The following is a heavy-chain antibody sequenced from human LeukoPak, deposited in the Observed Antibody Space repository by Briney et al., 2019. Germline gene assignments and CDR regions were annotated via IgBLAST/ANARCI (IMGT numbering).Heavy chain of an antibody. CDR2: IWYDGTNK. CDR1: GFTFSTYG. J-gene: IGHJ4*02. CDR3: ARVGYDILTGFHY. D-gene: IGHD3-9*01. Sequence: GRSLRLSCAASGFTFSTYGMHWVRQAPGRGLEWVAVIWYDGTNKYYGDSVKGRFTISRDNSKNTLYLQMNSLRAEDTAVYYCARVGYDILTGFHYWGQGTLVTVSS. V-gene: IGHV3-33*01.